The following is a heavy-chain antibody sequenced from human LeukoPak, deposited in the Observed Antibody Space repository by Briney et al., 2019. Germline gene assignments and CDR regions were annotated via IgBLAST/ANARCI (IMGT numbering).Heavy chain of an antibody. CDR1: GGSISSGDYY. CDR2: IYYSGST. Sequence: SETLSLTCTVSGGSISSGDYYWSWIRQPPGKGLEWIEYIYYSGSTYYNPSLKSRVTISVDTSKNQFSLKLSSVTAADTAVYYCARDNQSKVGALDYWGQGTLVTVSS. V-gene: IGHV4-30-4*08. CDR3: ARDNQSKVGALDY. J-gene: IGHJ4*02. D-gene: IGHD1-26*01.